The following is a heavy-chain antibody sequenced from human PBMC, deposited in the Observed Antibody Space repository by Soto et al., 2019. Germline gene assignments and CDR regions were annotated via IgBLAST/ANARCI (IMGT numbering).Heavy chain of an antibody. CDR1: GGSFSGYY. CDR3: ARGWGRIFDY. CDR2: INLSGST. J-gene: IGHJ4*02. Sequence: QVQLQQWGAGLLKPSETLSLTCAVYGGSFSGYYWNWIRQPPGKGLEWIGEINLSGSTNYNPSLKSRVTRSVDTSKNQFSLKLSSVPAADTSVYYCARGWGRIFDYWGQGTLVTVSS. D-gene: IGHD7-27*01. V-gene: IGHV4-34*01.